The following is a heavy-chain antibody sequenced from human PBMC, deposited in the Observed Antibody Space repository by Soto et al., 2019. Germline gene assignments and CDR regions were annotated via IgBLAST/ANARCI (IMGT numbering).Heavy chain of an antibody. Sequence: GAYLKISCKGSGYSFTSYWISWVRQMPWQGLESIGRIDPSDSYTNYSPSFQGHVTISADKSISTAYLQWSSLKASGTAMYYCATPHPYDFWSGYRYYGMDVWGQGTTVTVSS. CDR1: GYSFTSYW. D-gene: IGHD3-3*01. V-gene: IGHV5-10-1*01. CDR3: ATPHPYDFWSGYRYYGMDV. CDR2: IDPSDSYT. J-gene: IGHJ6*02.